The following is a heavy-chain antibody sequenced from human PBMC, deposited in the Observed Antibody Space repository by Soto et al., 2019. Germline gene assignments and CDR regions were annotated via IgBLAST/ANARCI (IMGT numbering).Heavy chain of an antibody. V-gene: IGHV4-30-4*01. Sequence: TLSLTCTVSGGSISSGDYYWSWIRQPPGKGLEWIAYIHYSGSTYHNPSLKSRVTISVDTSKNQFSLKLSSVTAADTAVYYCARSRYSGSYFFDYWGQGILVTVSS. D-gene: IGHD1-26*01. CDR2: IHYSGST. J-gene: IGHJ4*02. CDR1: GGSISSGDYY. CDR3: ARSRYSGSYFFDY.